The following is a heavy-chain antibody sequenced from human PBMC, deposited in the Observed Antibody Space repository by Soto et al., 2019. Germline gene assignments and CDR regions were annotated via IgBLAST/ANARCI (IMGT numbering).Heavy chain of an antibody. D-gene: IGHD7-27*01. V-gene: IGHV4-30-4*01. CDR2: IYKSATT. CDR1: GDSISNLDYF. CDR3: ARGRYCLTGRCFPNWFDS. J-gene: IGHJ5*01. Sequence: QVQLLESGPGLVKPSQTLSLTCSVSGDSISNLDYFWAWIRQPPGQALEYIGYIYKSATTYYNPSFESRVAFSVDTSKSQFSLNVTSVTAADTAVHCCARGRYCLTGRCFPNWFDSWGQGALVTVAS.